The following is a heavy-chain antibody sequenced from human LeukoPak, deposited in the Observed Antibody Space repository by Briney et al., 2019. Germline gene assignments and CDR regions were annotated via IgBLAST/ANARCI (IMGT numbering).Heavy chain of an antibody. CDR2: INDRGGYI. V-gene: IGHV3-23*01. CDR1: GFTFRMYS. D-gene: IGHD6-19*01. Sequence: PGGSLRLSCAASGFTFRMYSMAWVRQAPGKGLEWVSVINDRGGYIQDADSVKGRFTISRDNSQNTLFLQMNSLRAEDTAVYYCVRERDRGIEVADDFDYWGQGTLVTVSS. CDR3: VRERDRGIEVADDFDY. J-gene: IGHJ4*02.